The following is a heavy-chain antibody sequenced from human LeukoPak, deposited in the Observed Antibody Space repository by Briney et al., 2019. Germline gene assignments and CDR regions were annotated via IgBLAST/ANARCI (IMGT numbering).Heavy chain of an antibody. CDR2: ISSSSSTI. CDR1: GFTFSSYS. CDR3: ARDNHQDAFDI. Sequence: GGSLRLSCAASGFTFSSYSMNWVRQALGKGLEWVSYISSSSSTIYYADSVKGRFTISRDNAKNSLYLQMNSLRAEDTAVYYCARDNHQDAFDIWGQGTMVTVSS. J-gene: IGHJ3*02. D-gene: IGHD1-14*01. V-gene: IGHV3-48*01.